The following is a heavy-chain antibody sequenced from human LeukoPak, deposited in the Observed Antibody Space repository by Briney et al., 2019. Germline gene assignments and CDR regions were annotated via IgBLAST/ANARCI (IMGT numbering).Heavy chain of an antibody. CDR1: GGSFSGYS. CDR3: ARAGYYYDSSGLDY. Sequence: PSETPSLTCAVYGGSFSGYSWSWIRQPPGKGLEWIGEINHSGSTSYNPSLKSRVTISVDTSKNQVSLKLSSVTAADTAVYYCARAGYYYDSSGLDYWGQGTLVTVSS. CDR2: INHSGST. V-gene: IGHV4-34*01. D-gene: IGHD3-22*01. J-gene: IGHJ4*02.